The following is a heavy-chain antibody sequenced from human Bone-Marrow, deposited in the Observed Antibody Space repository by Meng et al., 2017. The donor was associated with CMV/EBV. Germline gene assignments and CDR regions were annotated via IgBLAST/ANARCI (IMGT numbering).Heavy chain of an antibody. CDR3: VRDRSPLGWYGVGDYFGMDV. V-gene: IGHV3-21*04. CDR1: GFTFSSYS. J-gene: IGHJ6*02. D-gene: IGHD2-8*01. Sequence: GESLKISCAASGFTFSSYSMNWVRQAPGKGLEWVSSISSSSSYIYYADSVKGRFTISRDNAKNSLYLQMNSLRTEDTAVYSCVRDRSPLGWYGVGDYFGMDVWGQGTTVTVSS. CDR2: ISSSSSYI.